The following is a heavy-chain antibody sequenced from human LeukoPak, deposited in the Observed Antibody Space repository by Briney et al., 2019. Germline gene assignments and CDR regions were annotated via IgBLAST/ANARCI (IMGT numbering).Heavy chain of an antibody. J-gene: IGHJ4*02. CDR1: GGSFSGYY. Sequence: PSETLSLTCAVYGGSFSGYYWSWIRQPPGKGLEWIGEINHSGSTNYNPSLKSRVTISVDTSKNQFSLKLGSVTAADTAVYYCARAPPLLWFGERTFSFDYWGQGTLVTVSS. CDR3: ARAPPLLWFGERTFSFDY. D-gene: IGHD3-10*01. CDR2: INHSGST. V-gene: IGHV4-34*01.